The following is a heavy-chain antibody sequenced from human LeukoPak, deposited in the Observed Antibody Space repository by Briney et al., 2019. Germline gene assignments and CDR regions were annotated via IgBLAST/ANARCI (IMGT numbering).Heavy chain of an antibody. V-gene: IGHV4-59*01. Sequence: SETLSLTCTVSGDSISTYYWSWIRQSPGKGLEWIGYIYYSGSTNYNPSLKSRVTISVDTSKNQFSLKLSSVTAADTAVYYCARETSQKGAHYMDVWGKGTTVTISS. J-gene: IGHJ6*03. CDR2: IYYSGST. CDR3: ARETSQKGAHYMDV. CDR1: GDSISTYY. D-gene: IGHD3-16*01.